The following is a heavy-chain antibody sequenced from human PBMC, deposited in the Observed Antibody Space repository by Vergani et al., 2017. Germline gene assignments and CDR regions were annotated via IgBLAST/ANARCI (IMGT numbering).Heavy chain of an antibody. CDR2: ISYDGNKK. V-gene: IGHV3-30*03. CDR1: GFPFSDYG. Sequence: QVQLVEAGGGEVQPGRSLRLSCSAAGFPFSDYGVHWVRQAPGKGLEWVSVISYDGNKKNYADSVKGRITISSDNSKNTLYLEMNALRAEDTAVYYCARDFLTRVTTLDYYYMGVWGKGTTVTVSS. J-gene: IGHJ6*03. CDR3: ARDFLTRVTTLDYYYMGV. D-gene: IGHD1-1*01.